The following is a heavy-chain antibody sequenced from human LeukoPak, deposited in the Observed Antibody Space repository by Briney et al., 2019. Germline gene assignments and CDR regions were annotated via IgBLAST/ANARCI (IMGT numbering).Heavy chain of an antibody. Sequence: SATLSLTCAVYGGSFSGYYWSWIRQPPGKGLEWIGEINHSGSTNYNPSLKSRVTISVDTSKNQFSLKVSSVTAADTAMYYCARDTLYSYYYYYMDVWGKGTTVTVSS. J-gene: IGHJ6*03. CDR2: INHSGST. D-gene: IGHD3-16*01. CDR3: ARDTLYSYYYYYMDV. V-gene: IGHV4-34*01. CDR1: GGSFSGYY.